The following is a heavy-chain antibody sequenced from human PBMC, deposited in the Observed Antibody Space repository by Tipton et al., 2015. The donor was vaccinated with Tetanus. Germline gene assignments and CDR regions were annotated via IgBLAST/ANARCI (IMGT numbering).Heavy chain of an antibody. J-gene: IGHJ6*03. CDR3: ARRQRSGDYYYYMSI. CDR2: IFPGDSDT. CDR1: GSTFTSYW. V-gene: IGHV5-51*01. D-gene: IGHD1-14*01. Sequence: QSGPEVKKPGESLRISCQASGSTFTSYWIAWVRQVPGKGLEWMGNIFPGDSDTKYSPSFRGQVTFSVDKSISTAYLQWSSLQASDTAVYYCARRQRSGDYYYYMSIWGKGTTVTVSS.